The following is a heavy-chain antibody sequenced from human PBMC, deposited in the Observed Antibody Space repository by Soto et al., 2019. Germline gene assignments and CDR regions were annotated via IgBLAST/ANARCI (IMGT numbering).Heavy chain of an antibody. Sequence: LRLSCAAFGFTVSGKKYVAWVRQAPGKGLEWVSALYDLGGTYYADSVKGRFTTSSDNAKNSLYLQMNSLRAEDTAVYYCARADDSSGYYAYFDYWGQGTLVTVSS. CDR1: GFTVSGKKY. D-gene: IGHD3-22*01. V-gene: IGHV3-66*01. CDR3: ARADDSSGYYAYFDY. CDR2: LYDLGGT. J-gene: IGHJ4*02.